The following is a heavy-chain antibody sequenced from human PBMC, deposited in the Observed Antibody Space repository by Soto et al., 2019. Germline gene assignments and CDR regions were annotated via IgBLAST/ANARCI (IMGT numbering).Heavy chain of an antibody. V-gene: IGHV3-23*01. D-gene: IGHD3-16*01. Sequence: GGSRRRSWAASRYTFKRHVLSWVRQAPGKGLEWVSTIDSSGVNTHYADSVKGRFTISRDNSRNTLHLQMHDLRADDTALYYCVSWVSAHFDYWGQGTVVTVSS. CDR2: IDSSGVNT. J-gene: IGHJ4*02. CDR1: RYTFKRHV. CDR3: VSWVSAHFDY.